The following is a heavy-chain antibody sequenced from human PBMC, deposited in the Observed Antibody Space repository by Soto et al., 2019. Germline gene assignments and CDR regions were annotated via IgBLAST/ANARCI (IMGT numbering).Heavy chain of an antibody. CDR3: AKDGLIAAAGTGVGYFEY. V-gene: IGHV3-30*18. CDR1: GFTFSSYG. CDR2: ISYDGSNK. J-gene: IGHJ4*02. D-gene: IGHD6-13*01. Sequence: QVQLVESGGGVVQPGRSLRLSCAASGFTFSSYGMHWVRQAPGKGLEWVAVISYDGSNKYYADSVKGRFTISRDNSKNTLYLQMNSLRAEDTAVYYCAKDGLIAAAGTGVGYFEYWGQGTLVTVSS.